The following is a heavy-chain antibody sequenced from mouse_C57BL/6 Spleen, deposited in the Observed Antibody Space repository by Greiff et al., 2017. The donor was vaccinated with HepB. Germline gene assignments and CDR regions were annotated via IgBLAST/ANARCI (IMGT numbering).Heavy chain of an antibody. Sequence: VQLQQSGAELVRPGTSVKVSCKASGYAFTNYLIEWVKQRPGQGLEWIGVINPGSGGTNYNEKFKGKATLTADKSSSTAYMQLSSLTSEDSAVYFCARGFYGSSRNYYAMDYWGQGTSVTVSS. CDR1: GYAFTNYL. CDR2: INPGSGGT. D-gene: IGHD1-1*01. J-gene: IGHJ4*01. CDR3: ARGFYGSSRNYYAMDY. V-gene: IGHV1-54*01.